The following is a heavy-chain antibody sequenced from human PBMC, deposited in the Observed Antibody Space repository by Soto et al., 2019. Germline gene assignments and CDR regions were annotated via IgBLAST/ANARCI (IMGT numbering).Heavy chain of an antibody. CDR2: FIPIFRTL. Sequence: QVQLIQSEAAVMKPGSSVRVSCTASGGIFGSHGFSWVRQAPGQRLEWEGGFIPIFRTLTYTEKFQARVRIAADESVNTVYLDLIGLTSDDTAVYYCVRDRRIYYSDPHDEFVASNYEVWGQGTMVTVSS. J-gene: IGHJ3*01. V-gene: IGHV1-69*01. CDR1: GGIFGSHG. CDR3: VRDRRIYYSDPHDEFVASNYEV. D-gene: IGHD3-22*01.